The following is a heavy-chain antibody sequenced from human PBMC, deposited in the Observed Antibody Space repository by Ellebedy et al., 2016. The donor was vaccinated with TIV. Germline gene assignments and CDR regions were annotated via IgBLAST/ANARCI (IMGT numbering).Heavy chain of an antibody. Sequence: GGSLRLXXAASGFTFSSYGMHWVRQAPGKGLEWVAVISYDGSNKYYADSVKGRFTISRDNAKNSLYLQMNSLRAEDTAVYYCARDTVILPEPRSYWYFDLWGRGTLVTVSS. CDR1: GFTFSSYG. J-gene: IGHJ2*01. V-gene: IGHV3-30*03. CDR2: ISYDGSNK. D-gene: IGHD4-17*01. CDR3: ARDTVILPEPRSYWYFDL.